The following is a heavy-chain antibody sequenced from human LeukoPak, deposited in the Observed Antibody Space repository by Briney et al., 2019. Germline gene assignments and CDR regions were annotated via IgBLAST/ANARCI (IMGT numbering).Heavy chain of an antibody. J-gene: IGHJ3*02. CDR2: ISWNSGSI. CDR3: ARDRWFGELLYRKDAFDI. D-gene: IGHD3-10*01. V-gene: IGHV3-9*01. CDR1: GFTFDDYA. Sequence: GGSLRLSCAASGFTFDDYAMHWVRQAPGKGLEWVSGISWNSGSIGYADSVKGRFTISRDNAKNSLYLQMNSLRAEDTAVYYCARDRWFGELLYRKDAFDIWGQGTMVTVSS.